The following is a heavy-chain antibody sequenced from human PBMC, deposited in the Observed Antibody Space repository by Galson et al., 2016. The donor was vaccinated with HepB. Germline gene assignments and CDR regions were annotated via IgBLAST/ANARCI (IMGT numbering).Heavy chain of an antibody. Sequence: SLRLSCAASGFAFSRYGLHWVRQAPGRGLEWVAVISDDGSVKFYIDSVKGRFTIPRDNSKNTLYLQMDSLRTEDTAVYYCTSDYGGFDPWGQGTLVTVSS. CDR2: ISDDGSVK. J-gene: IGHJ5*02. D-gene: IGHD4/OR15-4a*01. CDR3: TSDYGGFDP. V-gene: IGHV3-30*03. CDR1: GFAFSRYG.